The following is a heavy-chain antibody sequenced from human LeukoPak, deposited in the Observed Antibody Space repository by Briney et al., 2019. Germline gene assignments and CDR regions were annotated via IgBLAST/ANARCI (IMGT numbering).Heavy chain of an antibody. CDR2: ISSSGTTI. D-gene: IGHD1-26*01. CDR3: ARSSGTYRFDY. J-gene: IGHJ4*02. V-gene: IGHV3-48*03. CDR1: GFTLSSYE. Sequence: GGSLRLSCAASGFTLSSYEMNWVRQAPGKGLEWVSYISSSGTTIYYADSVKGRFTISRDNAKNSLFLQVNSLRAEDTAVYYCARSSGTYRFDYRGRGTLVTVSS.